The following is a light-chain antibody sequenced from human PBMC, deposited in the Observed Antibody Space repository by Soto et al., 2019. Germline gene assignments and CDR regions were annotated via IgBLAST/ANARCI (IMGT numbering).Light chain of an antibody. V-gene: IGKV3-15*01. CDR1: QSVSSN. J-gene: IGKJ4*01. CDR2: GAS. Sequence: EIVMTQSPATLSVSPGERATLSCRASQSVSSNLAWYQQKPGQAPRLLIYGASTRATGIPARFGGSGSGTEFTLTISSLQSEDFAVYYCQQYNNWPPPTFGGGTKVEIK. CDR3: QQYNNWPPPT.